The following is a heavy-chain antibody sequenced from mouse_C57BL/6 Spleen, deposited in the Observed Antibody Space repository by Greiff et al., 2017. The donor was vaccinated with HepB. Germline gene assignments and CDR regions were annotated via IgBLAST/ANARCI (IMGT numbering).Heavy chain of an antibody. CDR1: GFTFSSYT. J-gene: IGHJ1*03. D-gene: IGHD2-1*01. CDR3: ARKGGNSGTGYFDV. V-gene: IGHV5-9*01. Sequence: EVKVEESGGGLVKPGGSLKLSCAASGFTFSSYTMSWVRQTPEKRLEWVATISGGGGNTYYPDSVKGRFTISRDNAKNTLYLQMSSLRSEDTALYYCARKGGNSGTGYFDVWGTGTTVTVSS. CDR2: ISGGGGNT.